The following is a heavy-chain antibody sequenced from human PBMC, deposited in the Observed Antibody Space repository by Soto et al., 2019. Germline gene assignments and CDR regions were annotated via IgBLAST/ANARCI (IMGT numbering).Heavy chain of an antibody. CDR3: ARGLGSRLWTHFDY. CDR2: INHSGST. Sequence: SETLSLTCAVYGGSFSGYYWSWIRQPPGKGLEWIGEINHSGSTNYNPSLKSRVTISVDTSKNQFSLKLSSVTAADTAVYYCARGLGSRLWTHFDYWGQGTLVTVSS. V-gene: IGHV4-34*01. D-gene: IGHD2-21*01. CDR1: GGSFSGYY. J-gene: IGHJ4*02.